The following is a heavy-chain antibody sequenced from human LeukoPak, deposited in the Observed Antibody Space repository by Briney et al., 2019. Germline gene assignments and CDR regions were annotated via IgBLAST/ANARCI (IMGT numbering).Heavy chain of an antibody. J-gene: IGHJ3*02. V-gene: IGHV6-1*01. D-gene: IGHD4-11*01. CDR1: GDRVSSNSAT. CDR2: TYYRSKWYN. Sequence: SQTLSLTCAISGDRVSSNSATWNWIRQSPSRGLEWLERTYYRSKWYNDYAISVESRITINPDTSKNQFSLQLNSVTPEDTAVYYCARGTTRMLDIWGQGTMVAVSS. CDR3: ARGTTRMLDI.